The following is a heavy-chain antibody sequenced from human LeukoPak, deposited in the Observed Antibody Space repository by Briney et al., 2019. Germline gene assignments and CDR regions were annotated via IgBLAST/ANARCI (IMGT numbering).Heavy chain of an antibody. CDR2: ISGSGGST. D-gene: IGHD3-16*02. Sequence: GGTLRLSCAASGFTFSSYGMSWVRQAPGKGLECVSTISGSGGSTYYADSVKGRFTISRDNSKNTLYLQMNSLRAEDTAVYYCTKSPSSYDYVWGNYRPYNWFDPWGQGTLVTVSS. V-gene: IGHV3-23*01. CDR1: GFTFSSYG. J-gene: IGHJ5*02. CDR3: TKSPSSYDYVWGNYRPYNWFDP.